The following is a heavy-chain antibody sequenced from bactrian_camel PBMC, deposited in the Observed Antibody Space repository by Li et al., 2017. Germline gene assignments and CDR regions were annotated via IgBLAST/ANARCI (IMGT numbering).Heavy chain of an antibody. V-gene: IGHV3S19*01. D-gene: IGHD6*01. CDR1: GFDFNKNW. Sequence: DVQLVESGGGLVQPGGSLRVSCITSGFDFNKNWMHWVRQAPGKGLEWFSSIATRDGSSSTADSVKGRFTISRDSAKVTLSLEMTTLKPEDTAMYYCAADGPYGSGGFCYGGDEFTNWGQGTQVTVS. CDR3: AADGPYGSGGFCYGGDEFTN. CDR2: IATRDGSS. J-gene: IGHJ4*01.